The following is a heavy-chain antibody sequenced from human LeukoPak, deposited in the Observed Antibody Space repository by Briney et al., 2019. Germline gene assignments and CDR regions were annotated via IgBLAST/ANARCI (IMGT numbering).Heavy chain of an antibody. CDR3: AKRLAYGSGGSDYFDF. Sequence: PGGSLRLSCAASGFTFTSYAMRWVRQAPGKGLEWVSEISGSGANTYYADSAKGRFTISRDNSKNTLYLQMSSLRAEDTAVYYCAKRLAYGSGGSDYFDFWGQGTLVTVSS. J-gene: IGHJ4*02. D-gene: IGHD3-10*01. V-gene: IGHV3-23*01. CDR1: GFTFTSYA. CDR2: ISGSGANT.